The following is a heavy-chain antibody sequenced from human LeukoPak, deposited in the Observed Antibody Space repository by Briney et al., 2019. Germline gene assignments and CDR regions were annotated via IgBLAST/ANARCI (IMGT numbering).Heavy chain of an antibody. CDR2: IYHGAST. Sequence: PSETLSLTCAVSGGSISSSGYSWSWIRQPPGKSLEWIGYIYHGASTYYNPSFKSRVTISVDRSKNQFSLKLSSVTAADTAVYYCARRGSGSYYGTFDYWGQGTLVTVSS. CDR1: GGSISSSGYS. CDR3: ARRGSGSYYGTFDY. J-gene: IGHJ4*02. D-gene: IGHD4-17*01. V-gene: IGHV4-30-2*02.